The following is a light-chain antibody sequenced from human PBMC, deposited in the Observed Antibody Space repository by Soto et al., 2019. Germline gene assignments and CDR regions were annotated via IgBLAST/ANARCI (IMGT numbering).Light chain of an antibody. CDR3: QQYKNYLT. CDR1: QSVSIW. CDR2: GAS. V-gene: IGKV1-5*01. Sequence: DIQMTQSPSTLSASVGDRVTFTCRASQSVSIWLAWYQQKPGKAPKLLISGASTLESGVPSRFSGSGCGTELTLTISSLQPDDFATYYCQQYKNYLTFGQGTKVEIK. J-gene: IGKJ1*01.